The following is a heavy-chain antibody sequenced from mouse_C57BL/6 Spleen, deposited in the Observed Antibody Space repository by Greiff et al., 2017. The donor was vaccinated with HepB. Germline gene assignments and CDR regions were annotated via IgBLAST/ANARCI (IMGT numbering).Heavy chain of an antibody. D-gene: IGHD3-3*01. J-gene: IGHJ1*03. CDR2: INPNNGGT. Sequence: EVQLQQSGPELVKPGASVKISCKASGYTFTDYYMNWVKQSHGKSLEWIGDINPNNGGTSYNQKFKGKATLTVDKSSSTAYMELRSLTSEDSAVYYCARRGLGRTYWYFDVWGTGTTVTVSS. CDR3: ARRGLGRTYWYFDV. V-gene: IGHV1-26*01. CDR1: GYTFTDYY.